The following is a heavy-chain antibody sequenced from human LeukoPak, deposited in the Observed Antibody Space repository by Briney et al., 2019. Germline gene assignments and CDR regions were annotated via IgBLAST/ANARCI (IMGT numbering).Heavy chain of an antibody. CDR2: ISGGGGSI. Sequence: GGSLRLSCAASGFTFSSYAMSWVRQAPGKGLEWVSGISGGGGSIHYADSVKGRFTISRDNSKNTLYLQMNSLRAEDTAVYYCARTYLGAFDIWGQGTMVTVSS. CDR3: ARTYLGAFDI. V-gene: IGHV3-23*01. CDR1: GFTFSSYA. D-gene: IGHD1-1*01. J-gene: IGHJ3*02.